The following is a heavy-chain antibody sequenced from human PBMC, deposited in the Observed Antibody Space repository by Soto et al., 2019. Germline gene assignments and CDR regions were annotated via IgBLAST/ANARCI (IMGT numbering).Heavy chain of an antibody. CDR3: ARDGAVADNWFDP. CDR1: GGSISSYY. CDR2: IYYSGST. Sequence: SETLSLTCTVSGGSISSYYWSWIRQPPGKGLEWIGYIYYSGSTNYNPSLKSRVTISVDTSKNQFSLKLSSVTAADTAVYYCARDGAVADNWFDPWGQGTLVTVS. J-gene: IGHJ5*02. V-gene: IGHV4-59*01. D-gene: IGHD6-19*01.